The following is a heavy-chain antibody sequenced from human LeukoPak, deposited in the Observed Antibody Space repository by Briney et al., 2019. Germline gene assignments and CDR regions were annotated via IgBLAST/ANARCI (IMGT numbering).Heavy chain of an antibody. D-gene: IGHD6-19*01. Sequence: GRSLRLSCAASGFTFSTYWMHWVRQAPGKGLVWVSHINVDGSGATYADSVKGRFTISRDNAKNTLYLHMNSLRAEDTAVYYCARATRIYSSGWYYSFDYWGQGTLVTVSS. CDR3: ARATRIYSSGWYYSFDY. V-gene: IGHV3-74*01. J-gene: IGHJ4*02. CDR2: INVDGSGA. CDR1: GFTFSTYW.